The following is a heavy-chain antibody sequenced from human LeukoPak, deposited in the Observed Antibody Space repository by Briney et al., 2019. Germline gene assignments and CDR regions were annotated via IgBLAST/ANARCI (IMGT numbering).Heavy chain of an antibody. J-gene: IGHJ6*03. Sequence: ASVKVSCKASGGTFSSYAISWVRQAPGQGLEGMGGIIPIFGTANYAQKFQGRVTITADESTSTAYMELSSLRSEDTAVYYCARGTPGEVVPAAMFYYYMDVWGKGTTVTVSS. CDR2: IIPIFGTA. D-gene: IGHD2-2*01. CDR3: ARGTPGEVVPAAMFYYYMDV. V-gene: IGHV1-69*13. CDR1: GGTFSSYA.